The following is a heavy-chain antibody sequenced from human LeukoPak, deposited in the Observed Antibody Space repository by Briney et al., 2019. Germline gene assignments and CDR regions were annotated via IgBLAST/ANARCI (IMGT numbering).Heavy chain of an antibody. Sequence: SETLSLTCTVSGGSLSSGNYYWTWIRQPAGKGLEWIGRIYSSGSSDYNPSLKSRVTISVDTSKNQFSLKLSSVTAADTAVYYYARRAYGINWFDPWGQGTLVTVSS. V-gene: IGHV4-61*02. CDR1: GGSLSSGNYY. J-gene: IGHJ5*02. CDR3: ARRAYGINWFDP. D-gene: IGHD5-12*01. CDR2: IYSSGSS.